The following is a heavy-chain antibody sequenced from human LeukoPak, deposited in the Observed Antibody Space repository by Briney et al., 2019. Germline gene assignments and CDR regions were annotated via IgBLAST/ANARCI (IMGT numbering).Heavy chain of an antibody. CDR1: GGSISSSNW. V-gene: IGHV4-4*02. J-gene: IGHJ4*02. D-gene: IGHD3-9*01. CDR2: IYHSGST. CDR3: ARAQPHDILTGYYIDY. Sequence: SGTLSLTCAVSGGSISSSNWWSWVRQPPGKGLEWIGEIYHSGSTNYNPSLKSRVTISVDKSKNQFSLKLSSVAAADTAVYYCARAQPHDILTGYYIDYWGQGTLVTVSS.